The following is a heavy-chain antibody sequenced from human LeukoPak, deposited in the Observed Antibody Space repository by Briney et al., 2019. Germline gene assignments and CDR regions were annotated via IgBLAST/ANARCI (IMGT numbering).Heavy chain of an antibody. Sequence: GGSLRLSCAASGFTFSSYSMNWVRQAPGKGLEWVSYISSSSSTIYYADFVKGRFTISRDNAKNSLYLQMNSLRAEDTAVYYCARAVVVVPAAKAGSFEVWGQGTLVTVSS. D-gene: IGHD2-2*01. CDR3: ARAVVVVPAAKAGSFEV. V-gene: IGHV3-48*04. CDR1: GFTFSSYS. CDR2: ISSSSSTI. J-gene: IGHJ4*02.